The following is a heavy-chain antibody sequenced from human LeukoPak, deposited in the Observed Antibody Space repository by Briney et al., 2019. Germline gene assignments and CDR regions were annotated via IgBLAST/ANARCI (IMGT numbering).Heavy chain of an antibody. CDR1: GGTFSSYT. CDR3: ASPSLRGTMIVVAPMGDAFDI. Sequence: SVKVSCKASGGTFSSYTISWVRQAPGQGLEWMGRIIPILGIANYAQKFQGRVTITADKSTSTAYMELSSLRSEDTAVYYCASPSLRGTMIVVAPMGDAFDIWGQGTMVTVSS. CDR2: IIPILGIA. D-gene: IGHD3-22*01. V-gene: IGHV1-69*02. J-gene: IGHJ3*02.